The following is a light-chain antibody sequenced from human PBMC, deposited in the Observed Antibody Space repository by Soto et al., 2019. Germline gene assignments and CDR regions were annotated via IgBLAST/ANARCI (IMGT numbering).Light chain of an antibody. Sequence: QSALTQPPSASGSPGQSVTISCTGTSSDVGGYNYVSWYQQHPGTAPKLMISEVSKRPSGVPDLFSGSKSGNTASLTVSGRQAEDEADYYCSSFAGNNNLVFGGGTKLTVL. CDR2: EVS. J-gene: IGLJ2*01. CDR3: SSFAGNNNLV. V-gene: IGLV2-8*01. CDR1: SSDVGGYNY.